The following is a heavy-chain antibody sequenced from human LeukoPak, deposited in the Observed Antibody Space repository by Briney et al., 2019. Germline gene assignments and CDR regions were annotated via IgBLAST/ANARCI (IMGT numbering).Heavy chain of an antibody. CDR3: ARDYPADH. CDR1: GFTFSRFP. CDR2: ISSDGSDK. J-gene: IGHJ4*02. Sequence: PGGSLRLSCAASGFTFSRFPIHWVRQAPGKGLEWVALISSDGSDKKYADSVKGRFTMSRDNSMNTLYLQMHSLRVEDTAVYYCARDYPADHWGQGTLVTVSS. V-gene: IGHV3-30-3*01.